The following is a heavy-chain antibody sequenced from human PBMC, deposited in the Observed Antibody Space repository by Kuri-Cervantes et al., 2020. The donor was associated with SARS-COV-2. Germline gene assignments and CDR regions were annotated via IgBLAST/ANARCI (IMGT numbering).Heavy chain of an antibody. CDR2: INPDGSYT. Sequence: GESLKISCAASGFTFSGHWIHWVRQAPGKGLVWVSRINPDGSYTNNADSVKGRFTLSRDNAKNMLFLQMNSLRAEDTAVYYGARDADGGWFSGDSWGQGTLVTVSS. CDR1: GFTFSGHW. CDR3: ARDADGGWFSGDS. V-gene: IGHV3-74*01. D-gene: IGHD6-19*01. J-gene: IGHJ4*02.